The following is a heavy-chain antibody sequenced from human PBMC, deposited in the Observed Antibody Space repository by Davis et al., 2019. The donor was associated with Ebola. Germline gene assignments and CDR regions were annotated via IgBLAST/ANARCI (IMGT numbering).Heavy chain of an antibody. J-gene: IGHJ6*02. D-gene: IGHD5-18*01. CDR3: ARNGGYSYGTYYYYGMDV. CDR2: IIPILGIA. Sequence: SVKVSCKASGGTFISYAISWVRQAPGQGLEWMGRIIPILGIANYAQKFQGRVTITADKSTSTAYMELSSLRSEDTAVYYCARNGGYSYGTYYYYGMDVWGQGTTVTVSS. V-gene: IGHV1-69*04. CDR1: GGTFISYA.